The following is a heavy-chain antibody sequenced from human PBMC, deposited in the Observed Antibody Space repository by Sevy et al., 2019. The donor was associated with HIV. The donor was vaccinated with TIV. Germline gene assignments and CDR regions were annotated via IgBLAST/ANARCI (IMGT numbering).Heavy chain of an antibody. V-gene: IGHV3-30-3*01. Sequence: GGSLRLSCTASGFTFSSYTMHWVRQAPSKGLEWVAVISYDGSNKYYADSMKGRFTISRDNSNNTLHLQMNSLRAEDTALYYCAREGYCSGGTCYSDKNWFDPWGQGTLVTVSS. CDR2: ISYDGSNK. CDR3: AREGYCSGGTCYSDKNWFDP. CDR1: GFTFSSYT. D-gene: IGHD2-15*01. J-gene: IGHJ5*02.